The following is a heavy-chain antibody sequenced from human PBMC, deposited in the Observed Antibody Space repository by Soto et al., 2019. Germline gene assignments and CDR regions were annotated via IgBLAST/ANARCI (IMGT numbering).Heavy chain of an antibody. Sequence: PSETLSLTCDVYGGSFSGYYLSWIRQPPGKGLEWMGEINHSGSTYYNPSLKSRGTISVDTSKNHLSLKLSSVTAADTAVYYCATQEVGGSYVYTFDPWGQGTLVTVSS. CDR2: INHSGST. J-gene: IGHJ5*02. V-gene: IGHV4-34*01. CDR1: GGSFSGYY. D-gene: IGHD1-26*01. CDR3: ATQEVGGSYVYTFDP.